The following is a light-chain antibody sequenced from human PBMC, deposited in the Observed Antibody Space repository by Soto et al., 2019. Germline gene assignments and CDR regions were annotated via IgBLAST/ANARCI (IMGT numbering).Light chain of an antibody. V-gene: IGLV4-69*01. CDR3: QTWGTVIQV. J-gene: IGLJ3*02. Sequence: QPVLTQSPSASASLGASVKLTCTLSSGHSTYAITWHQQQPEKGPRYLMKLNSDGSHTKGDGIPARFSGSSSGAERYLTISSLQSEDEADYYCQTWGTVIQVFGGGTKVTVL. CDR2: LNSDGSH. CDR1: SGHSTYA.